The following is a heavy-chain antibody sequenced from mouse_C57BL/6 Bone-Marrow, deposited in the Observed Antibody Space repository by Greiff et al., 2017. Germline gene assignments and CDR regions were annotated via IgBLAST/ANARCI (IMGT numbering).Heavy chain of an antibody. J-gene: IGHJ2*01. Sequence: QVQLQQPGAELVKPGASVKLSCKASGYTFTSYWMHWVKQRPGRGLEWIGRIDPNSGGTKYNEKLKSKGTLNVDTPSSQAYMQLSSLTSEDSAVYYCSIARGYGNYGFDYWGQGTTLTVSS. V-gene: IGHV1-72*01. CDR3: SIARGYGNYGFDY. D-gene: IGHD2-1*01. CDR1: GYTFTSYW. CDR2: IDPNSGGT.